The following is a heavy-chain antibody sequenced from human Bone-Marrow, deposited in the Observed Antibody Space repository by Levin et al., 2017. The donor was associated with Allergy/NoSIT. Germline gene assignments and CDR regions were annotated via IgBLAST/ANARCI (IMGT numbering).Heavy chain of an antibody. V-gene: IGHV4-4*02. D-gene: IGHD1-26*01. CDR2: SHHGGTT. Sequence: SETLSLTCGVSGASISSGNWWSWVRQPPGEGLQWIAESHHGGTTNYNPSLTSRVTMSLDRSNNQFSLRLTSVTAADTAVYYCARGSYSGSFSGVHFDYWGQGALVTVSS. J-gene: IGHJ4*02. CDR3: ARGSYSGSFSGVHFDY. CDR1: GASISSGNW.